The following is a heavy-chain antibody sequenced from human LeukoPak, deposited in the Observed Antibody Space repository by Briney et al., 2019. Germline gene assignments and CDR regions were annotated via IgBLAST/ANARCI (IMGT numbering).Heavy chain of an antibody. D-gene: IGHD2-2*01. CDR3: ARHEDIVVVPAAMSGDY. J-gene: IGHJ4*02. Sequence: PSETLSLTCAVYGGSFSGYYWSWIRQPPGKGLEWIGEINHSGSTNYSPSLKSRVTISVDTSKNQFSLKLSSVTAADTAVYYCARHEDIVVVPAAMSGDYWGQGTLVTVSS. CDR2: INHSGST. V-gene: IGHV4-34*01. CDR1: GGSFSGYY.